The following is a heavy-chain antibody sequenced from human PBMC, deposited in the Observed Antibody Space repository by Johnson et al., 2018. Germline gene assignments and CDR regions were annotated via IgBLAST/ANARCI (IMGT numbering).Heavy chain of an antibody. CDR3: ARSQSAYYGDYVGAEYFQH. CDR1: GFTFSSYA. V-gene: IGHV3-7*01. CDR2: INQDGSEK. J-gene: IGHJ1*01. D-gene: IGHD4-17*01. Sequence: EVQLLESGGGVVQPGRSXRLSCAASGFTFSSYAMHWVRQAPGKGLEWVADINQDGSEKYYVDSVKGRFSISRDNAKNALYLQMNSLRAEDTAVYYCARSQSAYYGDYVGAEYFQHWGQGTLVTVSS.